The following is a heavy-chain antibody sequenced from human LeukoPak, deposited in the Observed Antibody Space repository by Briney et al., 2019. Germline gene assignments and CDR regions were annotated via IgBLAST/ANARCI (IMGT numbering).Heavy chain of an antibody. J-gene: IGHJ3*02. CDR1: Y. Sequence: YXXXXRQPXXXXXEWXGEINHSGSTNYNPSLKSRVTISVDTSKNQFSLKLSSVTAADTAVYYCARYRSSSWYPQSDAFDIWGQGTMVTVSS. V-gene: IGHV4-34*01. CDR3: ARYRSSSWYPQSDAFDI. CDR2: INHSGST. D-gene: IGHD6-13*01.